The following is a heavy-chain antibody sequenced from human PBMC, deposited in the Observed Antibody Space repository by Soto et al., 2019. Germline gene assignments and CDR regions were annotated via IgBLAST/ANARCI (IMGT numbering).Heavy chain of an antibody. CDR2: ISGSGGGT. D-gene: IGHD1-26*01. CDR3: AKVSLGATTITDYYYYGMDV. CDR1: GFTFSSYA. V-gene: IGHV3-23*01. J-gene: IGHJ6*02. Sequence: EVQLLESGGGLVQPGGSLRLSCAASGFTFSSYAMTWVRQAPGKGLEWVSGISGSGGGTYYADSVKGRFTISRDNSTSTLYLQMNSLRAEDTAVYYCAKVSLGATTITDYYYYGMDVWGQGATVTVSS.